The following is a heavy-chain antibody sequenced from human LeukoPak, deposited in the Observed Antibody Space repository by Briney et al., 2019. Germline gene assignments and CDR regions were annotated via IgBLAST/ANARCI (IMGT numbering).Heavy chain of an antibody. D-gene: IGHD5-12*01. Sequence: GGSLRLSCASSAFNFTAYWMHWVRQDPRQGLLWVARINSDGTTTDYADSVKGRFTISRDNAKNTLFLQMNSLRAEDTAVYFCAVSNGGYGPWGQGALVTVSS. J-gene: IGHJ5*02. CDR3: AVSNGGYGP. V-gene: IGHV3-74*01. CDR2: INSDGTTT. CDR1: AFNFTAYW.